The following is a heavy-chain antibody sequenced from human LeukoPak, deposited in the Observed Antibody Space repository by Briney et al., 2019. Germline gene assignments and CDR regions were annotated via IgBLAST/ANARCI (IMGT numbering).Heavy chain of an antibody. CDR1: GGSISSYY. Sequence: SETLSLTCTVSGGSISSYYWSWIRQPPGKGLEWIGYIYYSGSTNYNPSLKSRVTISVDTSKNQFSLKLSSVTAADTAAYYCARGRRGHSYGGHFDYWGQGTLVTVSS. D-gene: IGHD5-18*01. V-gene: IGHV4-59*01. CDR2: IYYSGST. CDR3: ARGRRGHSYGGHFDY. J-gene: IGHJ4*02.